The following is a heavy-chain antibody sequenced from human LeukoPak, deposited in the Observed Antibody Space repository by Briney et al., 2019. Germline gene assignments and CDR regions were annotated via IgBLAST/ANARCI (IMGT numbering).Heavy chain of an antibody. V-gene: IGHV4-34*01. J-gene: IGHJ3*02. CDR1: GGSFSGYY. Sequence: SETLSLTCAVYGGSFSGYYWSWIRQPPGKGLEWIGEINHSGSTNYNPSLKSRVTISVDTSKNQFSLKLSSVTAADTAVYYCARSFSGHDAFDIWGQGTMVTVSS. CDR2: INHSGST. D-gene: IGHD1-26*01. CDR3: ARSFSGHDAFDI.